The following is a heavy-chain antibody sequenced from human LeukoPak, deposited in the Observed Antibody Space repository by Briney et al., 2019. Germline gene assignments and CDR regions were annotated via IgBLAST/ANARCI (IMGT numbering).Heavy chain of an antibody. CDR2: ISAYNGNT. Sequence: ASVKVSCEASGYTFTSYGISWVRQAPGQGLEWMGWISAYNGNTNYAQKLQGRVTMTTDTSTSTAYMELRSLRSDDTAVYYCARVRPMGYYDSSGYYDYWGQGTLVTVSS. CDR3: ARVRPMGYYDSSGYYDY. V-gene: IGHV1-18*01. J-gene: IGHJ4*02. CDR1: GYTFTSYG. D-gene: IGHD3-22*01.